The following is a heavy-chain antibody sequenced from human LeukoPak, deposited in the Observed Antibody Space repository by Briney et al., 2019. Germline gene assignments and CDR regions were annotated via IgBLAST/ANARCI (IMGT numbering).Heavy chain of an antibody. CDR2: IYYSGST. CDR3: ARQTLLWFGELTFDY. Sequence: SETLSLTCTVSGGSISSSSYYWGWIPQPPGKGLEWIGSIYYSGSTYYNPSLKSRVTISVDTSKNQFSLKLSSVTAADTAVYYCARQTLLWFGELTFDYWGQGTLVTVSS. D-gene: IGHD3-10*01. CDR1: GGSISSSSYY. J-gene: IGHJ4*02. V-gene: IGHV4-39*01.